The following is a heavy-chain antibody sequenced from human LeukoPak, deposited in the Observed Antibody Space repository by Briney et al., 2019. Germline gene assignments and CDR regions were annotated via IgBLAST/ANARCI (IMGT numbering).Heavy chain of an antibody. V-gene: IGHV3-53*01. CDR3: ASGGSYRYYFDY. D-gene: IGHD3-16*02. J-gene: IGHJ4*02. CDR1: GFTVSSNY. CDR2: IYSGGST. Sequence: GGSLRLSCAASGFTVSSNYMSWVRQAPGKGLEWVSDIYSGGSTYYADSVKGRFTISRDNSKNTLYLQMNSLRAEDTAVYYCASGGSYRYYFDYWGQGTLVTVSS.